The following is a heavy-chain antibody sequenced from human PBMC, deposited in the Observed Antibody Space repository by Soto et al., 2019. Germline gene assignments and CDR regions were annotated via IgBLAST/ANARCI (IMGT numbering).Heavy chain of an antibody. CDR2: IYYSGST. D-gene: IGHD6-19*01. Sequence: ETLSLTCTVSGGSISSSSYYWGWIRQPPGKGLEWIGSIYYSGSTYYNPSLKSRVTISVDTSKNQFSLKLSSVTAADTAVYYCARVYQQWLATTFDYWGQGTLVTVSS. CDR1: GGSISSSSYY. J-gene: IGHJ4*02. CDR3: ARVYQQWLATTFDY. V-gene: IGHV4-39*01.